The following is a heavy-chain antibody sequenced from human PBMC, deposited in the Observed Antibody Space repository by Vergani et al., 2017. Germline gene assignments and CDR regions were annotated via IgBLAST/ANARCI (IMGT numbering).Heavy chain of an antibody. V-gene: IGHV3-30*18. CDR3: AKAGSVTSGSLQYNFYMDV. Sequence: QVQLAESGGGRVQPGRSLRLSCAASGFSFSSHAIHWVRQAPGKGLEWVAVISNDVSKKYYADSVKGRFTISRDNSKNTLDLQMNSLRTQDTAVYYCAKAGSVTSGSLQYNFYMDVWGKGTTVTVS. D-gene: IGHD3-10*01. J-gene: IGHJ6*03. CDR2: ISNDVSKK. CDR1: GFSFSSHA.